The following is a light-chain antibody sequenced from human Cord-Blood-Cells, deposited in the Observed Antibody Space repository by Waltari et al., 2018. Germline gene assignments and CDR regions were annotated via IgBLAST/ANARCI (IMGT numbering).Light chain of an antibody. Sequence: EIVMTQSSDTLPLSPVERAALSCRASQSVSSNLAWYQPKPGQNPSRLLSGASTRATGIPARCSGSGSGTEFTLTISSLQSEDFAVYYCQQYNNWPPYTFGQGTKLDIK. CDR2: GAS. CDR3: QQYNNWPPYT. V-gene: IGKV3-15*01. CDR1: QSVSSN. J-gene: IGKJ2*01.